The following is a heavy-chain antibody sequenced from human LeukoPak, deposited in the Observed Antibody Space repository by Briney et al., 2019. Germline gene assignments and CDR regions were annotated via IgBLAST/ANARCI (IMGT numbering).Heavy chain of an antibody. Sequence: ASVKVSCKASGYTFTSYYMHWVRQAPGQGLEWMGIINPSGGSTSYAQKLQGRVTMTRDMSTSTVYMELSSLRSEDTAVYYCARKVPNDSSGYYYRGQFDPWGQGTLVTVSS. D-gene: IGHD3-22*01. J-gene: IGHJ5*02. V-gene: IGHV1-46*01. CDR2: INPSGGST. CDR3: ARKVPNDSSGYYYRGQFDP. CDR1: GYTFTSYY.